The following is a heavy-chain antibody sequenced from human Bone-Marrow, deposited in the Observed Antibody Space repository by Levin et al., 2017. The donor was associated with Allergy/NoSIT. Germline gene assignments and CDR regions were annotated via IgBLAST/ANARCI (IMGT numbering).Heavy chain of an antibody. J-gene: IGHJ4*02. CDR3: ARGRSYYYGSGSYVLFDY. CDR2: ISYDGSNK. Sequence: GGSLRLSCAASGFTFSSYAMHWVRQAPGKGLEWVAVISYDGSNKYYADSVKGRFTISRDNSKNTLYLQMNSLRAEDTAVYYCARGRSYYYGSGSYVLFDYWGQGTLVTVSS. CDR1: GFTFSSYA. V-gene: IGHV3-30-3*01. D-gene: IGHD3-10*01.